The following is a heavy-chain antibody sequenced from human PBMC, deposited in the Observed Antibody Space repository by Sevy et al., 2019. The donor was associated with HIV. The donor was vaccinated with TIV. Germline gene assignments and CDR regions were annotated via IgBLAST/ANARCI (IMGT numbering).Heavy chain of an antibody. D-gene: IGHD3-10*01. J-gene: IGHJ4*02. CDR3: ARGFRYRSYWSAVDF. CDR2: INPDNGGT. Sequence: ASVKVSCKASKYSFSDHYIHWVRQAHGQGLEWMGWINPDNGGTNYAQKFQGRVTMTRDTSISTTYMEMSSLGSDDTAVYYCARGFRYRSYWSAVDFWGQGTLVTVSS. V-gene: IGHV1-2*02. CDR1: KYSFSDHY.